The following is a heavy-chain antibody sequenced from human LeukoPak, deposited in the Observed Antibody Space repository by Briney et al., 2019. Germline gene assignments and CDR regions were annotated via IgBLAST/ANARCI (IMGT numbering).Heavy chain of an antibody. CDR1: GGSFSGYY. CDR3: ARRSTRVLRYFDWLLEPGFDY. V-gene: IGHV4-34*01. CDR2: INHSGST. Sequence: SETLSLTCAVYGGSFSGYYWSWIRQPPGKGLEWIGEINHSGSTNYNPSLKSRVTISVDTSKNQFSLKLSSVTAADTAVYYCARRSTRVLRYFDWLLEPGFDYWGQGTLVTVSS. J-gene: IGHJ4*02. D-gene: IGHD3-9*01.